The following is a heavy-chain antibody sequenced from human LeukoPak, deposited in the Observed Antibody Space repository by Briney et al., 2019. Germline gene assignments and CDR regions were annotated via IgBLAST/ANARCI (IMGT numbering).Heavy chain of an antibody. J-gene: IGHJ4*02. CDR2: IYHTGST. CDR1: GGSISNSY. D-gene: IGHD1/OR15-1a*01. V-gene: IGHV4-59*12. CDR3: ARKPIINNAWYYFDY. Sequence: SETLSLTCTVSGGSISNSYWSWIRQAPGKGLEWIGYIYHTGSTNYNPSLKSRIILSVDTSKNQFSLKLSSVTAADTAVYYCARKPIINNAWYYFDYWGQGTLVTVSS.